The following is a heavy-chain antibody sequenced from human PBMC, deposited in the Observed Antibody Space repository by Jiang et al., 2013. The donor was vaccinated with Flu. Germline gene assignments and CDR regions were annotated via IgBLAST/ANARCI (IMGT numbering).Heavy chain of an antibody. CDR1: GGSISSSNW. CDR3: ARERAVPAAPGPFDY. J-gene: IGHJ4*02. D-gene: IGHD2-2*01. CDR2: IYHSGST. Sequence: PGLVKPSGTLSLTCAVSGGSISSSNWWSWVRQPPGKGLEWIGEIYHSGSTNYNPSLKSRVTISVDKSKNQFSLKLSSVTAADTAVYYCARERAVPAAPGPFDYWGQGTLVTVSS. V-gene: IGHV4-4*02.